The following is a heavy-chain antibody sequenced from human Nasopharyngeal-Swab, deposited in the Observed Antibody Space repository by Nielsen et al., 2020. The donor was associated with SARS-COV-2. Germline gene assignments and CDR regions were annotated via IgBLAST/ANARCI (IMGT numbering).Heavy chain of an antibody. J-gene: IGHJ4*02. CDR2: ISYDGSKK. CDR3: TRDRVFYYDSSGRKEFEY. D-gene: IGHD3-22*01. CDR1: GFIFTTYG. V-gene: IGHV3-33*05. Sequence: GGSLRLSCAASGFIFTTYGMHWVRQAPGKGLEWVALISYDGSKKYHADSVKGRFTISRDKSKNTLYLQMNNLRAEDTAVYYCTRDRVFYYDSSGRKEFEYWGQGTRVTVSS.